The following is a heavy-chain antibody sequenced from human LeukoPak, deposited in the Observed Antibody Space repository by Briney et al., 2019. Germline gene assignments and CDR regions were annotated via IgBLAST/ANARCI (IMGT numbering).Heavy chain of an antibody. D-gene: IGHD5-24*01. J-gene: IGHJ4*02. Sequence: GGSLRLSCAASGFTFSSYAMSWVRQAPGKGLEWVSYISSSGSTRYYVDSVKGRFTISRDTAKNSLYLQMNSLRAEDTAVYYCARGWRYFDYWGQGTLVTVSS. V-gene: IGHV3-48*03. CDR1: GFTFSSYA. CDR2: ISSSGSTR. CDR3: ARGWRYFDY.